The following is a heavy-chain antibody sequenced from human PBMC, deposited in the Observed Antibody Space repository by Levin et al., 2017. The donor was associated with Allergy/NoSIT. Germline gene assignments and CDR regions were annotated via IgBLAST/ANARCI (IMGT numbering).Heavy chain of an antibody. D-gene: IGHD5-24*01. V-gene: IGHV1-69*13. CDR2: IIPIFGTA. CDR3: ARGGRDGYNYVAFDI. Sequence: SVKVSCKASGGTFSSYAISWVRQAPGQGLEWMGGIIPIFGTANYAQKFQGRVTITADESTSTAYMELSSLRSEDTAVYYCARGGRDGYNYVAFDIWGQGTMVTVSS. CDR1: GGTFSSYA. J-gene: IGHJ3*02.